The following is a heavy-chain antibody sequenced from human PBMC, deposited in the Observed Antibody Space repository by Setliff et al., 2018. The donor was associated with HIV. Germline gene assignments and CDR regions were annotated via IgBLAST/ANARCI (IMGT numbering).Heavy chain of an antibody. V-gene: IGHV4-39*07. Sequence: SETLSLTCTVSGDSISSGNFYWSWIRQPPGKGLEWIGEINHSGSTNYNPSLKSRVTISVDTSKNQFSLKLSSVTAADTAVYYCAREDCSGGSCYSGGFDPWGQGTLVTVSS. CDR1: GDSISSGNFY. J-gene: IGHJ5*02. CDR2: INHSGST. D-gene: IGHD2-15*01. CDR3: AREDCSGGSCYSGGFDP.